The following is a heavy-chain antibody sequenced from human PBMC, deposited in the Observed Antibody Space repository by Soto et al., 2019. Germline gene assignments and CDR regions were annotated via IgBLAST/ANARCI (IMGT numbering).Heavy chain of an antibody. J-gene: IGHJ5*02. CDR3: ARTDATNWFDP. CDR1: GGSISSGGYY. Sequence: SETLSLTCTVSGGSISSGGYYWSWIRQHPGKGLEWIGYIYYSGSTYYNPSLKSRVTMSVDTSGNQFSLRLSSVTAADTAVYYCARTDATNWFDPWGQVTLVTVS. V-gene: IGHV4-31*03. CDR2: IYYSGST.